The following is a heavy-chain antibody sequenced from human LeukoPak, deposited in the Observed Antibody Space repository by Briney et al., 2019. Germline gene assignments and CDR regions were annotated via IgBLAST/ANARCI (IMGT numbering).Heavy chain of an antibody. J-gene: IGHJ3*02. CDR2: ISWNSGSI. CDR3: AKADSSGYYAAFDI. CDR1: GFTFDDYA. Sequence: PGGSLRLSCAASGFTFDDYAMHWVRQAPGKGLEWVSGISWNSGSIGYADSVKGRFTISRDNAKNSLYLQMNNLRAEDMALYYCAKADSSGYYAAFDIWGQGTMVTVSS. V-gene: IGHV3-9*03. D-gene: IGHD3-22*01.